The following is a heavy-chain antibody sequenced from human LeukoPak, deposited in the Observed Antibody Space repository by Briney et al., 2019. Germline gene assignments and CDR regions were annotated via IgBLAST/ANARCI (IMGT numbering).Heavy chain of an antibody. Sequence: SETLSLTCSVSGGXISSYYWSWIRQSPGKGLEWLAYIYYSGSTNYNPSLKSRVTISVDTSKNQFSLKLSSVTAADTAVYYCASLRGSGSYYIFDFWGQGTLVTVSP. CDR1: GGXISSYY. V-gene: IGHV4-59*01. D-gene: IGHD3-10*01. CDR3: ASLRGSGSYYIFDF. J-gene: IGHJ4*02. CDR2: IYYSGST.